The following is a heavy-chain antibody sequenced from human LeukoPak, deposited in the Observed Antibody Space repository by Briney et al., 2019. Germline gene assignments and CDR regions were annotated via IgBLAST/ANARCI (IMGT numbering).Heavy chain of an antibody. J-gene: IGHJ5*02. CDR3: ARQATPVSPLDP. CDR2: IYPGDSDT. Sequence: ASVKVSCKASGYTFTSYWIGWVRQMPGKGLEWMGIIYPGDSDTRYSPSFQGQVTISADKSISTAYLQWSSLKASDTAMYYCARQATPVSPLDPWGQGTLVTVSS. CDR1: GYTFTSYW. V-gene: IGHV5-51*01.